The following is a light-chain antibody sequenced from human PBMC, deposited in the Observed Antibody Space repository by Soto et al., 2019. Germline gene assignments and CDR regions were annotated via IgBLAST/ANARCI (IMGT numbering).Light chain of an antibody. V-gene: IGKV3-11*01. Sequence: EIVLTQSPATLSLSPGERATLSCRASQSVTTHLAWYQQKPGQAPRLLIYDASNRATGIPARFSGSGSGTDFTLTISSLEPEDCAVYYCKQRGKWPLHTFGEWTKLEIK. CDR1: QSVTTH. J-gene: IGKJ2*01. CDR2: DAS. CDR3: KQRGKWPLHT.